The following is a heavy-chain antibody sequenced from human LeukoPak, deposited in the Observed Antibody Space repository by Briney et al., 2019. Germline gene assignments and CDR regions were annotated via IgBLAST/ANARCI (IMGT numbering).Heavy chain of an antibody. D-gene: IGHD2-2*01. CDR1: GYTFTGYY. CDR3: ASFQCSRTSCRSLGRFYYGMDV. V-gene: IGHV1-2*02. CDR2: INPNSGGT. J-gene: IGHJ6*02. Sequence: ASVKVSCKASGYTFTGYYMHWVRQAPGQGLEWMGWINPNSGGTNCAQKFQGRVTMTRDTSISTAYMELSRLRSDDTAVYSCASFQCSRTSCRSLGRFYYGMDVWGQGTTVTVSS.